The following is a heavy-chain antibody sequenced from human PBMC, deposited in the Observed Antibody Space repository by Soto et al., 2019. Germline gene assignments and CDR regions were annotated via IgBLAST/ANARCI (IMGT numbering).Heavy chain of an antibody. J-gene: IGHJ6*03. CDR1: GFTFSNYW. V-gene: IGHV3-74*02. CDR3: SRRDCGWCTLFSIAGPLFFHIGG. Sequence: EVQLVESGGGLVQPGGSLRLSCAASGFTFSNYWMYWVRQAPGKGLEWVSRINSDGSVSSHADSVRGRLTISRDNGKNTLDLHLDRLRGEDTAGIFCSRRDCGWCTLFSIAGPLFFHIGGWGKGTTVTVFS. CDR2: INSDGSVS. D-gene: IGHD2-21*01.